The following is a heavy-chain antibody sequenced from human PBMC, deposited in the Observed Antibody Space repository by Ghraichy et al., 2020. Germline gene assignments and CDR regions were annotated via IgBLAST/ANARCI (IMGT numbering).Heavy chain of an antibody. CDR2: IRSKANNYAT. Sequence: GESLNISCAASGFTFRDSVMHWVRQASGKGLEWVGRIRSKANNYATEYAASLKGRFTISRDDSKNTAYLQMNSLRTDDTAVYYCSRVGAQNDNWGQGTLVTVSS. V-gene: IGHV3-73*01. CDR1: GFTFRDSV. CDR3: SRVGAQNDN. J-gene: IGHJ4*02. D-gene: IGHD1-26*01.